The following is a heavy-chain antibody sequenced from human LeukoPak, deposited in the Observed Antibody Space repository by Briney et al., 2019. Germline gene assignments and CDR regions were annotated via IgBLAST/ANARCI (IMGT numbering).Heavy chain of an antibody. CDR2: ISSRSGAST. Sequence: GGSLRLSCAASGFNFKTYDMNWVRQVPGKGLEWVSAISSRSGASTYYADSVKGRFTISRDDSKNTLYLQMNSLRAEDTAVYYCARGQLAARHHPNWFDPWGQGTLVTVSS. CDR3: ARGQLAARHHPNWFDP. V-gene: IGHV3-23*01. CDR1: GFNFKTYD. D-gene: IGHD6-6*01. J-gene: IGHJ5*02.